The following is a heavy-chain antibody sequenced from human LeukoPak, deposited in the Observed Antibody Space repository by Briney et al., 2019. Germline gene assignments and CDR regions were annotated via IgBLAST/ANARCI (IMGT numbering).Heavy chain of an antibody. Sequence: PSETLSLTCAVYGGSFSGYYWSWIRQPPGKGLEWIGEINHSGSTNYNPSLKSRVTISVDTSKNQFSLKLSSVTAADTAVYYCARDMSMVRGVPYHDAFDIWGQGTMVTVSS. CDR1: GGSFSGYY. V-gene: IGHV4-34*01. D-gene: IGHD3-10*01. CDR2: INHSGST. CDR3: ARDMSMVRGVPYHDAFDI. J-gene: IGHJ3*02.